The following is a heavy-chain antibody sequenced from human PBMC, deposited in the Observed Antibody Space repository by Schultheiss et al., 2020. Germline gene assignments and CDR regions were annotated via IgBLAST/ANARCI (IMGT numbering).Heavy chain of an antibody. V-gene: IGHV2-5*01. D-gene: IGHD6-19*01. CDR3: AHSVVAGTMDY. CDR1: GFSLSTSGVG. CDR2: IFSNDEK. Sequence: SGPTLVKPTQTLTLTCTFSGFSLSTSGVGVGWIRQPPGKALEWLAHIFSNDEKSYSTSLKSRLTITKDTSKNQVVLTMTNMDPVDTATYYCAHSVVAGTMDYWGQGTLVTVSS. J-gene: IGHJ4*02.